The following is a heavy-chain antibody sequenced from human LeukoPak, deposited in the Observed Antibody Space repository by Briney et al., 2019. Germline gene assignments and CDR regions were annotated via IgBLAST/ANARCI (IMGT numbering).Heavy chain of an antibody. D-gene: IGHD1-26*01. CDR1: GFSFSSYT. CDR2: ISSTSSMI. CDR3: ARGGGSAYDM. J-gene: IGHJ3*02. V-gene: IGHV3-48*01. Sequence: PGGSLRLSCAASGFSFSSYTMNWVRQGPGKGLEWVSYISSTSSMIYYADSVKGRFTVSRDNAKNSLYLQINSLRAEDTAVYYCARGGGSAYDMWGQGTMVTVSS.